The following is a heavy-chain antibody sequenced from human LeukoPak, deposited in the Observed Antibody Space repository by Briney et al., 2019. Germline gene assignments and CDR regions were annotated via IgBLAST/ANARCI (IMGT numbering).Heavy chain of an antibody. D-gene: IGHD3-10*01. Sequence: SETLSLTCTVSGVSFSSYYWTWIRQPAGKGLEWIGRIYSSGNTNYNPSLESRVTMSIDTSKNQFSLKLTSVAAADTAVYYCGRERGNLRGDAFDIWGQGTMVTVSS. CDR1: GVSFSSYY. J-gene: IGHJ3*02. CDR2: IYSSGNT. CDR3: GRERGNLRGDAFDI. V-gene: IGHV4-4*07.